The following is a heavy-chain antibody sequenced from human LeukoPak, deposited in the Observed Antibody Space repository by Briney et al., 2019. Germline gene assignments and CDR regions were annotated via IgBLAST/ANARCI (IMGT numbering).Heavy chain of an antibody. Sequence: PSETLSLTCAVYGGSFSGYYWSWIRQPPGKGLEWIGEINHSGSTNYNPSLKSRATISVDTSKNQFSLKLSSVTAADTAVYYCAREPRGGRWLHSFDYWGQGTLVTVSS. V-gene: IGHV4-34*01. CDR2: INHSGST. J-gene: IGHJ4*02. CDR1: GGSFSGYY. D-gene: IGHD5-24*01. CDR3: AREPRGGRWLHSFDY.